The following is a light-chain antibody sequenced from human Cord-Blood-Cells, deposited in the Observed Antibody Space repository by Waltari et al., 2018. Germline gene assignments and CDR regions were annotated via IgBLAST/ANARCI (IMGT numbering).Light chain of an antibody. Sequence: QSALTQPASVSGSPGQSITISSTGTTSDVGGYNYVSWYQQHPGKAPKPMIYAVSKRPSGVSNRFSGSKSGNTASLTISGLQAEDEADYYCSSYTSSSSVVFGGGTKLTVL. V-gene: IGLV2-14*01. CDR2: AVS. CDR1: TSDVGGYNY. J-gene: IGLJ2*01. CDR3: SSYTSSSSVV.